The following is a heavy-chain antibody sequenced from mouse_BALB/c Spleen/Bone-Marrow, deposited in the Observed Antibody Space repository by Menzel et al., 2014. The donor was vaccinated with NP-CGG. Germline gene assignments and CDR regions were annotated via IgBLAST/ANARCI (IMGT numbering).Heavy chain of an antibody. CDR1: GFNIKDYY. J-gene: IGHJ4*01. V-gene: IGHV14-1*02. Sequence: EVKLQESGAEIVRPGALVKLSCEASGFNIKDYYMQWVKQRPEQGLEWIGWIDPENGNTIYDPKFQGKASITADTSSNTAYLQLSSLTSEDTAVYYCARGDGYAMDYWGQGTSVTVSS. CDR3: ARGDGYAMDY. CDR2: IDPENGNT.